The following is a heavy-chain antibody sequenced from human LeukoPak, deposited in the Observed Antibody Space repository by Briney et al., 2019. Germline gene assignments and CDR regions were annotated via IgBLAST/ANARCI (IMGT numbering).Heavy chain of an antibody. Sequence: GGSLRLSCAASGFTFSSYGMHWVRQAPGKGLEWVAVIWYDGSNKYYADSVKGRFTISRDNSKNTLYLQMNSLRAEDTAVYYCARDRVPSAYYDFWSGYLYYYGMDVWGQGTTVTVSS. CDR2: IWYDGSNK. J-gene: IGHJ6*02. CDR1: GFTFSSYG. CDR3: ARDRVPSAYYDFWSGYLYYYGMDV. V-gene: IGHV3-33*01. D-gene: IGHD3-3*01.